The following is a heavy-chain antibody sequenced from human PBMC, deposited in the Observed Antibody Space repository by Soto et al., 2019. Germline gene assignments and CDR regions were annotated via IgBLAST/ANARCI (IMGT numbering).Heavy chain of an antibody. Sequence: SGKVSCKASGGTFSSYAISWVRQAPGQGLEWMGGIIPIFGTANYAQKFQGRVTITADESTSTAYMELSSLRSEETAVYYCAVTFTIFGVVTSGSFESWGKGSQVIVSS. V-gene: IGHV1-69*13. D-gene: IGHD3-3*01. J-gene: IGHJ5*01. CDR1: GGTFSSYA. CDR2: IIPIFGTA. CDR3: AVTFTIFGVVTSGSFES.